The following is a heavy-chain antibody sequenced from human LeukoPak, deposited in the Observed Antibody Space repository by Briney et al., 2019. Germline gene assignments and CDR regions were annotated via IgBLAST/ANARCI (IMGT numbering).Heavy chain of an antibody. CDR2: INPNSGGT. V-gene: IGHV1-2*02. Sequence: ASVKVSCKASGYTFTGYYMHWVRQAPGQGLGWMGWINPNSGGTNYAQKFQGRVTMTRDTSISTAYMELSRLRSDDTAVYYCARAGYSSSWYDYWGQGTLVSVSS. D-gene: IGHD6-13*01. CDR1: GYTFTGYY. CDR3: ARAGYSSSWYDY. J-gene: IGHJ4*02.